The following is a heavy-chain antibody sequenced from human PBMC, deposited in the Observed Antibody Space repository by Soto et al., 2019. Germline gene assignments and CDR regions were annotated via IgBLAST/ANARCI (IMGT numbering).Heavy chain of an antibody. CDR1: GFTFSSYG. Sequence: QVQLVESGGGVVQPGRSLRLSCAASGFTFSSYGMHWVRQAPGKGLEWVAVISYDGSNKYYADSVKGRFTISRDNSKNTLYMQMNSLRAEDTAVYYCAKELHDYTIETYFAYWGQGTLVTVSS. CDR2: ISYDGSNK. CDR3: AKELHDYTIETYFAY. D-gene: IGHD4-4*01. J-gene: IGHJ4*02. V-gene: IGHV3-30*18.